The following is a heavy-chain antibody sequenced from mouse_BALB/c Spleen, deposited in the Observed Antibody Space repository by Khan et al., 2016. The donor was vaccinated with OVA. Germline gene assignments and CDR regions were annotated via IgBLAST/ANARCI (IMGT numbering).Heavy chain of an antibody. CDR1: GYSFSTYY. CDR2: IDPFNGGT. J-gene: IGHJ3*01. V-gene: IGHV1S135*01. CDR3: ARHGSTSWFAY. D-gene: IGHD1-1*01. Sequence: VQLQQSGPELMKPGASVKISCKASGYSFSTYYIHWVTRSHGKTLEWLGYIDPFNGGTTYNQKFKGKATLTVDKSSSTAYMHLTSLTSEDSAVYYCARHGSTSWFAYGGQGTLVTVSA.